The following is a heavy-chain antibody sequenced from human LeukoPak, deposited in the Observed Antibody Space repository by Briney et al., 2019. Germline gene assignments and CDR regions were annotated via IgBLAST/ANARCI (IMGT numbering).Heavy chain of an antibody. V-gene: IGHV4-38-2*01. D-gene: IGHD6-13*01. J-gene: IGHJ4*02. CDR2: IYHSGST. Sequence: SETQSLTCAVSGYSISSGYYWGWIRQPPGKGLEWIGSIYHSGSTYYNSSLKSRVTISGDTSKNQFSLKLSSVTAADTAVYYCARLAAAAGDFWGQGTLITVSS. CDR3: ARLAAAAGDF. CDR1: GYSISSGYY.